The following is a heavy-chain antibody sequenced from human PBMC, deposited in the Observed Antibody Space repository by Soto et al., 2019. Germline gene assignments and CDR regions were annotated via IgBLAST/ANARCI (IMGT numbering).Heavy chain of an antibody. CDR3: TTDLKWSGGDY. CDR1: GRTFRDAW. Sequence: EVQLVESGGGLVKPGGSLRLSCGVSGRTFRDAWVNWVRQAPGEGLEWVGRIRGTTNGGTTDYAAPVKGRFTISRDDSKNTVYLQSNSLKVEDTAIYHCTTDLKWSGGDYWGQGTLVSVSS. CDR2: IRGTTNGGTT. J-gene: IGHJ4*02. V-gene: IGHV3-15*07. D-gene: IGHD3-10*01.